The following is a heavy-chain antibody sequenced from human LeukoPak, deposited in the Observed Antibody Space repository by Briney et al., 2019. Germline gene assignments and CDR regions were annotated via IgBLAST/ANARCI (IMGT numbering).Heavy chain of an antibody. CDR1: GGTFSSYA. J-gene: IGHJ4*02. D-gene: IGHD3-10*01. CDR3: VYGWGSYSDY. V-gene: IGHV1-69*13. CDR2: IIPIFGTA. Sequence: SVTVSCKASGGTFSSYAISWVRQAPGQGLEWMAGIIPIFGTANYAQKFQGRVTITADESTSTAYMELSSLRSEDTAVYYCVYGWGSYSDYWGQGTLVTVSS.